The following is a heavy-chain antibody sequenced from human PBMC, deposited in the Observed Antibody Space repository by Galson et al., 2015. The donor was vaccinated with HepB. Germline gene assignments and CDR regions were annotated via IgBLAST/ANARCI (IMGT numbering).Heavy chain of an antibody. CDR1: GFTFSSYD. D-gene: IGHD5-18*01. V-gene: IGHV3-13*04. Sequence: SLRLSYAASGFTFSSYDMHWVRQATGKGLEWVSAIGTAGDTYYPGSVKGRFTISRENAKNSLYLQMNSLRAGDTAVYYCAREGVDTAFDYWGQGTLVTVSS. CDR2: IGTAGDT. CDR3: AREGVDTAFDY. J-gene: IGHJ4*02.